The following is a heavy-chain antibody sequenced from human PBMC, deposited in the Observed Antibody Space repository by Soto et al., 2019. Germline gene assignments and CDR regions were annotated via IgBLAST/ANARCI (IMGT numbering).Heavy chain of an antibody. V-gene: IGHV4-39*02. CDR2: IYYSGST. Sequence: ASETLSLTCTVSGDPISSSTYFWGWVRQPPGKRLKWIGSIYYSGSTYYKPSLKNQVTISVDTSKKQISLKLISVTAADNAVYFFARDRLYSSSWYVIDFWGQGTLVTVSS. CDR1: GDPISSSTYF. D-gene: IGHD6-13*01. J-gene: IGHJ4*02. CDR3: ARDRLYSSSWYVIDF.